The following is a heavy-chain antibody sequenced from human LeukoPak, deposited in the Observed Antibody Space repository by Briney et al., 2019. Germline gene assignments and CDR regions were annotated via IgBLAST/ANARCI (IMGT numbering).Heavy chain of an antibody. CDR3: ARGAGYSYGYRVAYYYFDY. CDR1: GYTFTSYG. Sequence: ASVKVSCKASGYTFTSYGISWVRQAPGQGLEWMGWISAYNGNTNYAQKLQGRVTMTTDTSTSTAYMELRSLRSDDTAVYYCARGAGYSYGYRVAYYYFDYWGQGTLVTVSS. D-gene: IGHD5-18*01. CDR2: ISAYNGNT. V-gene: IGHV1-18*01. J-gene: IGHJ4*02.